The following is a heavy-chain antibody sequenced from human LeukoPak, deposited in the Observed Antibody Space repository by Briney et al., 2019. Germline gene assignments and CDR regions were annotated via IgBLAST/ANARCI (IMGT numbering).Heavy chain of an antibody. CDR3: ATVVVPGWFDP. Sequence: TSEILSLTCAVYGGSFSGYYWSWIRQPPGKGLEWIGEINHSGSTNYSPSLKSRVTISVDTSKNQFSLKLSTVTAADTAVYYCATVVVPGWFDPWGQGTLVTVSS. J-gene: IGHJ5*02. V-gene: IGHV4-34*01. CDR2: INHSGST. D-gene: IGHD2-15*01. CDR1: GGSFSGYY.